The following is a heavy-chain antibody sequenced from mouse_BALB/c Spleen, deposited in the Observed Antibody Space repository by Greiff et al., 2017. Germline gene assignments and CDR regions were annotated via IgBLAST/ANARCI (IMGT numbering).Heavy chain of an antibody. CDR1: GYTFTAYA. J-gene: IGHJ1*01. D-gene: IGHD2-14*01. CDR2: ISTYYGDA. Sequence: QVQLQQSGAELVRPGVSVKISCKGSGYTFTAYAMHWVKQSHAKSLEWIGVISTYYGDASYNQKFKGKATMTVDKSSSTAYMDLARLTSEDSAIYYCARSTGYYRYDEVRGYWYFDVWGAGTTVTVSS. CDR3: ARSTGYYRYDEVRGYWYFDV. V-gene: IGHV1S137*01.